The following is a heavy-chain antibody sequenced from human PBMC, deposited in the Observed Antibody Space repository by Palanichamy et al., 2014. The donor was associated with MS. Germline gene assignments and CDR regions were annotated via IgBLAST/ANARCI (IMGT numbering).Heavy chain of an antibody. CDR1: GGSLSDHF. Sequence: QVQLKQWGAGPLKPSETLSLTCAVYGGSLSDHFCSWIRQSPGKGLEWIGEINYAESTNYNPSLKSRVTLSVDMSKNQFSLKLNSVTAADTAMYYCATRVGRGRYYFDYWGQGTVVTVSS. CDR3: ATRVGRGRYYFDY. V-gene: IGHV4-34*01. CDR2: INYAEST. J-gene: IGHJ4*02. D-gene: IGHD3-10*01.